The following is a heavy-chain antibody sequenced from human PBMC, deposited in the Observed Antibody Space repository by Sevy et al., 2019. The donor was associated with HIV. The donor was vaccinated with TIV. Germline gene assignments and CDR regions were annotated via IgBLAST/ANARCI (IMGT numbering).Heavy chain of an antibody. V-gene: IGHV5-51*01. CDR2: IYPGDSDT. CDR1: GYSFTSYW. Sequence: GESLKISCKGSGYSFTSYWIGWVRQMPGKGLEWMGIIYPGDSDTIYSPAFQGQVTISADKSISTAYLQWSSLKASDPAMYYCARAPPIAAAGIYFDYWGQGTLVTVSS. D-gene: IGHD6-13*01. J-gene: IGHJ4*02. CDR3: ARAPPIAAAGIYFDY.